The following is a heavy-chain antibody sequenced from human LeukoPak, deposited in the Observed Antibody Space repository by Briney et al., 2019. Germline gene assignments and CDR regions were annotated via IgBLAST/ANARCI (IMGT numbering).Heavy chain of an antibody. V-gene: IGHV4-59*01. CDR1: GGSISSYY. CDR3: ARALDNYYDFSHFDP. CDR2: IYYTGRI. J-gene: IGHJ5*02. D-gene: IGHD3-3*01. Sequence: ASETLSLTCTVSGGSISSYYWSWIRQPPGKGLEWIGHIYYTGRIYYNPSVMSRLTISVDRSKNQFSLKLTSVTAADTAVYYCARALDNYYDFSHFDPWGQGTPVTVSS.